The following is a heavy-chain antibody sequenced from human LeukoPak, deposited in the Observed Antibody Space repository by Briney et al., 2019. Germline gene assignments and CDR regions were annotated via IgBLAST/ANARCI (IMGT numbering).Heavy chain of an antibody. Sequence: GGSLSLSCVASGFSFSDYSMNWVRQAPGKGLEWVSSINSRSNDIYYADSVKGRFTISRDNAKNSLYLQMNSLRAEDTAVYYCARAGRPRIASAGTPDYWGQGTLVTVSS. CDR2: INSRSNDI. D-gene: IGHD6-13*01. V-gene: IGHV3-21*04. CDR1: GFSFSDYS. J-gene: IGHJ4*02. CDR3: ARAGRPRIASAGTPDY.